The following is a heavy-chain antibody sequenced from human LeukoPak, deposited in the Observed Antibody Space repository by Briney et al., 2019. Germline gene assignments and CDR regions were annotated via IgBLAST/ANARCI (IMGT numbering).Heavy chain of an antibody. D-gene: IGHD3-22*01. CDR1: GGSFSGYY. CDR2: INHSGST. Sequence: SETLSLTCAVYGGSFSGYYWSWIRQPPGKGLEWIGEINHSGSTNYNPSHKSRVTISVDTSKNQFSLKLSSVTAADTAVYYCARSPYNYYDSSGYREGAFDIWGQGTMVTVSS. V-gene: IGHV4-34*01. J-gene: IGHJ3*02. CDR3: ARSPYNYYDSSGYREGAFDI.